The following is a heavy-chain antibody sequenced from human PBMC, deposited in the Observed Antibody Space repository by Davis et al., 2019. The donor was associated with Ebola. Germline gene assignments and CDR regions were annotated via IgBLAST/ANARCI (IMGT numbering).Heavy chain of an antibody. V-gene: IGHV3-23*01. Sequence: PGGSLRLSCAASGFIFSSYAMSWVRQAPGKGLEWASPISVRSITYHADSGKGRFTISRDNSKNTLYLQMNSLRAEDTAVYYCAKVHPPTTVTTGWFDPWGQGTLVTVSS. CDR3: AKVHPPTTVTTGWFDP. CDR1: GFIFSSYA. J-gene: IGHJ5*02. CDR2: ISVRSIT. D-gene: IGHD4-17*01.